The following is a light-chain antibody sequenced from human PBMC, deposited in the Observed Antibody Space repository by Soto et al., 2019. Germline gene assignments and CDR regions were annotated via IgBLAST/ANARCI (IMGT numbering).Light chain of an antibody. CDR2: DAS. CDR3: QQFGSYPLT. J-gene: IGKJ4*01. V-gene: IGKV3-20*01. CDR1: QTVRNNY. Sequence: EFVLTHSPGTLSLSPGERATLSCRASQTVRNNYLDCYQQKLGQAPRLLIYDASSRANGIPDRFSGGGSGTDFTLTISRLEPEDFAVYYRQQFGSYPLTFGGGTKVDIK.